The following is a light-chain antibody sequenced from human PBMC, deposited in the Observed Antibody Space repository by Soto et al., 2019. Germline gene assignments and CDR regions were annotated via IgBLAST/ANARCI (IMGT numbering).Light chain of an antibody. J-gene: IGLJ3*02. CDR3: SSFTRSSTWL. CDR1: SSDVGGYNY. Sequence: QSALTQPASVSGSPGQSITISCTGTSSDVGGYNYVSWYQQHPGKAPKLMIYEVNNRPSGVSNRFSGSKSGNTASLTISELQAEDEADYYCSSFTRSSTWLFGGGTKLTVL. V-gene: IGLV2-14*01. CDR2: EVN.